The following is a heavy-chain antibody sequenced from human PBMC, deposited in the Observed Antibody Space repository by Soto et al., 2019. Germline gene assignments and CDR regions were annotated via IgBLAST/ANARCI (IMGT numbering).Heavy chain of an antibody. D-gene: IGHD3-16*01. CDR1: GGSISSGGYY. J-gene: IGHJ6*02. CDR2: IYYSGST. V-gene: IGHV4-31*03. Sequence: QVQLQESGPGLVKPSQTLSLTCTVSGGSISSGGYYWSWIRQHPGQGLEWNGYIYYSGSTYYNPSLKSRVTISVEPSKNKFSLKLSSVAAADTAVYYGAGDRGARGAVNYYYYGMDVWGQGTTVTVSS. CDR3: AGDRGARGAVNYYYYGMDV.